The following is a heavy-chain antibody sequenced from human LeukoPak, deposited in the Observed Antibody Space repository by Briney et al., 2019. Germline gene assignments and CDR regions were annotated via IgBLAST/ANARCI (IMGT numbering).Heavy chain of an antibody. J-gene: IGHJ5*02. D-gene: IGHD2-2*01. CDR2: INPSGGST. V-gene: IGHV1-46*01. CDR1: GYSFTSYY. CDR3: ARRDCSSTSCFQNWLDP. Sequence: EASVKVSCMASGYSFTSYYMHWVRQAPGQGLEWMGIINPSGGSTGYAQKFQGRGTMSRDTSTSTVYMELSSLIPEDTAVDDCARRDCSSTSCFQNWLDPWGQGTLVTVSS.